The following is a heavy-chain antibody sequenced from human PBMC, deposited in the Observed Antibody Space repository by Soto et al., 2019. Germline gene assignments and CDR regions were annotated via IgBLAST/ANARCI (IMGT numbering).Heavy chain of an antibody. J-gene: IGHJ4*02. CDR2: FDPEDGET. V-gene: IGHV1-24*01. CDR1: GYTFTGYA. CDR3: ATGRVELVGPSAFDY. Sequence: GASVKVSCKASGYTFTGYAIHWVRQAPGKGLEWMGGFDPEDGETIYAQKFQGRVTMTEDTSTDTAYMELSSLRSEDTAVYYCATGRVELVGPSAFDYWGQGTLVTVSS. D-gene: IGHD1-26*01.